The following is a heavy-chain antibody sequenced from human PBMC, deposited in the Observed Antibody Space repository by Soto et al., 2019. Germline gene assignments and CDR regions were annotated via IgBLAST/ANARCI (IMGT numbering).Heavy chain of an antibody. CDR3: VRAPEQRPFDY. CDR2: INNDGSSV. CDR1: GFTLSDNW. Sequence: EVQLVESGGGLVQPGGSLRLSCAASGFTLSDNWIHWVRRAPGKGLVWVSRINNDGSSVTYADSVKGRFTLSRDNAKNTWFLQMDSLRVEDTAMYYCVRAPEQRPFDYWGQGTPVTVSS. V-gene: IGHV3-74*03. D-gene: IGHD6-25*01. J-gene: IGHJ4*02.